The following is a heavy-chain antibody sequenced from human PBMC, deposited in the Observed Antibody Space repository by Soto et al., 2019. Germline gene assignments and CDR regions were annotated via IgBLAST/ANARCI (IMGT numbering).Heavy chain of an antibody. CDR3: ARDLGWACDS. J-gene: IGHJ4*02. Sequence: VQLVESGGGSVQPGGSLRLSCAASGFTFSTFSMNWVRQAPGRGLEWISYISGGGRPISYADSVKGRFTISRDNAKNSLYLQMDSLTDEDTAVYYCARDLGWACDSWGQGTLVTVSS. CDR2: ISGGGRPI. CDR1: GFTFSTFS. D-gene: IGHD6-19*01. V-gene: IGHV3-48*02.